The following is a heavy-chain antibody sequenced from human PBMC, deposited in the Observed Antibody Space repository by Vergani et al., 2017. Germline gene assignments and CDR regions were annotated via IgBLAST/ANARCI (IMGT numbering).Heavy chain of an antibody. CDR2: MNPKSGNT. J-gene: IGHJ5*02. CDR1: GYNFTSFD. D-gene: IGHD3/OR15-3a*01. Sequence: QEQLVRSGAEVRKPGASVKVSCKASGYNFTSFDINWVRLATGQGLEWMGWMNPKSGNTAYAAKFQGRITMTRDSSTDTAYMEMKSLRSEDTAIYFCARGVLDSKYRHNWFGPWGQGTVVTVSS. V-gene: IGHV1-8*01. CDR3: ARGVLDSKYRHNWFGP.